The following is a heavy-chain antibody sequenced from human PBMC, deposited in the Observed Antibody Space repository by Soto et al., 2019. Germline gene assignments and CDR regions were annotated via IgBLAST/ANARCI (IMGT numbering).Heavy chain of an antibody. CDR2: IDNAGTDS. CDR3: ARGWFGPDV. D-gene: IGHD3-10*01. CDR1: GFTLSGRS. Sequence: EVQLVESGGGLVQPGGSLRLSCAASGFTLSGRSMHWVRQAPGKGLVWVSGIDNAGTDSTYADSVKGRFTSSRDNAKXXXXXXXXXXXXXXXXXXYCARGWFGPDVWGKGTTVTVSS. V-gene: IGHV3-74*01. J-gene: IGHJ6*04.